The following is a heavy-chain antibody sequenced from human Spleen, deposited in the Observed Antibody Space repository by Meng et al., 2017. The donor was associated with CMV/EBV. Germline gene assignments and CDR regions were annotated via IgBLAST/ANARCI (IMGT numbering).Heavy chain of an antibody. D-gene: IGHD6-6*01. J-gene: IGHJ4*02. Sequence: AASGLTVTYSNLTWVRQSPGKGLEWVASIDSSSDNIYYAESLKGRFTISRDNAKSSASLQMNSLRAEDTAVYYCARDATGRPYYFDSWGQGTLVTVSS. CDR1: GLTVTYSN. V-gene: IGHV3-21*01. CDR2: IDSSSDNI. CDR3: ARDATGRPYYFDS.